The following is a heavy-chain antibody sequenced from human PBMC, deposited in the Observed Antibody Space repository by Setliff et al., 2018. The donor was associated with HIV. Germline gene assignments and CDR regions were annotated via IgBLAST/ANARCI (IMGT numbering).Heavy chain of an antibody. V-gene: IGHV1-2*04. D-gene: IGHD3-22*01. CDR2: ISPQNGKT. CDR3: ARGMDYYDTSGYYQYYFDY. CDR1: GYDFRRYG. Sequence: RASVKVSCKTSGYDFRRYGIAWVRQVPGHGLEWMGWISPQNGKTKYAQRFQGWITMTRDTSISTAYMELSRLRSDDTAVYYCARGMDYYDTSGYYQYYFDYWGQGTLVTVSS. J-gene: IGHJ4*02.